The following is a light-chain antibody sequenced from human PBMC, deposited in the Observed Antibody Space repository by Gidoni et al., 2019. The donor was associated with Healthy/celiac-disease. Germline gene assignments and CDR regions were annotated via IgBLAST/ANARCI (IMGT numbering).Light chain of an antibody. V-gene: IGKV3-20*01. CDR3: QQYGSSPLT. J-gene: IGKJ4*01. Sequence: EIVLTQSPGTLSLSPGERATLPCRASQSVSSSYLAWYQQNPGQAPRLLSYGASSGSGTDFTLTISRLEPDDFAVYYWQQYGSSPLTFGGGTKVEIK. CDR2: GAS. CDR1: QSVSSSY.